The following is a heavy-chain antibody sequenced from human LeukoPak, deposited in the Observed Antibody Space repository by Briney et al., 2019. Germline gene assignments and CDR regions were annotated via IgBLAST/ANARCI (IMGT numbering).Heavy chain of an antibody. CDR1: GFTFSRYL. CDR2: ISLTGLT. CDR3: SRENGAFSPFGY. V-gene: IGHV4-4*02. Sequence: GSLRLSCTASGFTFSRYLMHWVRQPPGQGLEWIGEISLTGLTHYNPSLESRVTVSLDKSKNQLSLNLTSVTAADTAVYYCSRENGAFSPFGYWGQGILVTVLS. D-gene: IGHD2-8*01. J-gene: IGHJ4*02.